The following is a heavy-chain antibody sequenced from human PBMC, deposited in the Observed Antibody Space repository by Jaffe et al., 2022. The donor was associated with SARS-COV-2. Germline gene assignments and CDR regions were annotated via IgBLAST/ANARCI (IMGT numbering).Heavy chain of an antibody. CDR3: ARSGGLYVDY. CDR2: ISSSSSTI. CDR1: GFIFSSYS. D-gene: IGHD6-19*01. Sequence: EVQLVESGGGLLQPGGSLRLSCAASGFIFSSYSINWVRQAPGKGLEWISYISSSSSTIYYADSVKGRFTISRDNARNSLYLQMNSLRAEDTAVYYCARSGGLYVDYWGQGTLVTVSS. V-gene: IGHV3-48*01. J-gene: IGHJ4*02.